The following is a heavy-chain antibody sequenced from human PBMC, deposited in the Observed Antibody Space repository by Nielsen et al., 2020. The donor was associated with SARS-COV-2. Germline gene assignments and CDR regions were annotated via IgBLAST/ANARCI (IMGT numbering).Heavy chain of an antibody. D-gene: IGHD2-2*01. J-gene: IGHJ6*03. CDR1: GYTFTSYG. V-gene: IGHV1-46*01. CDR2: INPSGGST. CDR3: ARGVVVVPAGAYYYYYYMDV. Sequence: ASVKVSCKASGYTFTSYGISWVRQAPGQGLEWMGIINPSGGSTSYAQKFQGRVTMTRDTSTSTVYMELSSLRSEDTAVYYCARGVVVVPAGAYYYYYYMDVWGKGTTVTVSS.